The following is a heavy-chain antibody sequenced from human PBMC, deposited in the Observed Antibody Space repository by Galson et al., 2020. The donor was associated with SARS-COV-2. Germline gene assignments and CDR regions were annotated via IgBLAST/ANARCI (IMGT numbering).Heavy chain of an antibody. CDR1: GGSFSGYY. Sequence: SETLSLTCAVYGGSFSGYYWSWIRQPPGKGLEWIGEINHSGSTNYNPSLKNRVTISVDTSKNQFSLKLSSVTAADTAVYYCARGRDKGGSSWSPGVDYWGHGTLVTVSS. CDR3: ARGRDKGGSSWSPGVDY. V-gene: IGHV4-34*01. D-gene: IGHD6-13*01. CDR2: INHSGST. J-gene: IGHJ4*01.